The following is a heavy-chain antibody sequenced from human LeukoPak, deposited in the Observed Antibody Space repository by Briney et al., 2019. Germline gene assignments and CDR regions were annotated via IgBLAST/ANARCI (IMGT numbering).Heavy chain of an antibody. CDR1: GFTFSSYD. V-gene: IGHV3-48*03. CDR3: ARGGFVFDI. J-gene: IGHJ3*02. Sequence: GGSLRLSCAASGFTFSSYDMNWVRQGPGKGLEWISYITPTDTTKYYTDSMKVHFTISRDNAKNSLYLQIHSLRAEDTAVYYCARGGFVFDIWGQGTVVTVSS. CDR2: ITPTDTTK. D-gene: IGHD3-10*01.